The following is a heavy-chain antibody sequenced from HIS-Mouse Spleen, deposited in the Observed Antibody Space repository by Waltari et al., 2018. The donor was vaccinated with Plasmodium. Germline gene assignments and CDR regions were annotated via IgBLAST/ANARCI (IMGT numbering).Heavy chain of an antibody. Sequence: EVQLVESGGGLVQPGGSLRLSCAAPGFTFSSYWMSWVRQAPGKGLEWVANIKQDGSEKYYVDSVKGRFTISRDNAKNSLYLQMNSLRAEDTAVYYCARDFGLKAWGQGTLVTVSS. D-gene: IGHD3-10*01. V-gene: IGHV3-7*01. CDR3: ARDFGLKA. CDR1: GFTFSSYW. J-gene: IGHJ4*02. CDR2: IKQDGSEK.